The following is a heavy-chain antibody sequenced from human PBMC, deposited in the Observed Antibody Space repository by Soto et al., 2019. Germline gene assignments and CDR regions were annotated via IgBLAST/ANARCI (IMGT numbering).Heavy chain of an antibody. D-gene: IGHD2-15*01. CDR3: ARDLKDPLCSGGGCQIRRPYNYYYMDV. Sequence: EVQLLESGGGLVQPGGSLRLSCAASGFTVSSYYMSWVRQAPGKGLEWVSVIYSDGTTYYADSVKGRFTISRHNSKNTLYLQMNSLRTEDTAVYYCARDLKDPLCSGGGCQIRRPYNYYYMDVWGKGTAVTVSS. J-gene: IGHJ6*03. CDR1: GFTVSSYY. V-gene: IGHV3-53*04. CDR2: IYSDGTT.